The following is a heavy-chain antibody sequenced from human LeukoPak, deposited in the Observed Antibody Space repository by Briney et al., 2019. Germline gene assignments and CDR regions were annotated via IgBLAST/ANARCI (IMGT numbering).Heavy chain of an antibody. CDR3: TRRVYYSDSSGWYFDY. CDR1: GGSLTNYY. Sequence: SETLSLTCTVSGGSLTNYYWSWIRQPPAKGLEWIGYMHYSGSANYNPSLKSRVTILADTSKNQFSLKLSSVTAADTAVYYCTRRVYYSDSSGWYFDYWGQGTLVTVSS. D-gene: IGHD3-22*01. CDR2: MHYSGSA. V-gene: IGHV4-59*08. J-gene: IGHJ4*02.